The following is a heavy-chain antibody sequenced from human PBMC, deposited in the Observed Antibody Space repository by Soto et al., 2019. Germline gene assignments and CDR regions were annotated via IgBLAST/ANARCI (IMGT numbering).Heavy chain of an antibody. J-gene: IGHJ6*02. V-gene: IGHV1-69*12. CDR3: ARDKGRGQLGGNYYYALDV. Sequence: QVQLVQSGAEVLKPGSSVKLSCKTSGDTFDTFAISWVRQAPGQGLEWMGGIIPIFRTPDYTQKFQGIVTNTADVSTSTADVELGSLRSEDTAVYYCARDKGRGQLGGNYYYALDVWGQGTTVTVSS. D-gene: IGHD1-1*01. CDR1: GDTFDTFA. CDR2: IIPIFRTP.